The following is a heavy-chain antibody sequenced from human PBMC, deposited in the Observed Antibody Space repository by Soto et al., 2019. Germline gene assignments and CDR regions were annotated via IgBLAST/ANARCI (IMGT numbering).Heavy chain of an antibody. CDR3: ARHASRSSGWSLRVGWYFDL. CDR2: IYYSGST. J-gene: IGHJ2*01. V-gene: IGHV4-59*08. D-gene: IGHD6-19*01. Sequence: QVQLQESGPGLVKPSETLSLTCTVSGGSISSYYWSWIRQPPGKGLEWIGYIYYSGSTNYNPSLKSRVTISVDTSKNQFSLKLSSVTAADTAVYYCARHASRSSGWSLRVGWYFDLWGRGTLVTVSS. CDR1: GGSISSYY.